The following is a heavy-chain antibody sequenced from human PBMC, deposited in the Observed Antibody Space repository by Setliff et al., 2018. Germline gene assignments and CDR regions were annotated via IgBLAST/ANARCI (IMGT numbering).Heavy chain of an antibody. CDR1: GGSITSGDYF. D-gene: IGHD3-22*01. CDR3: ARDGSYYDRGGNRTWFFDL. J-gene: IGHJ2*01. CDR2: IYYTGST. V-gene: IGHV4-31*03. Sequence: LSLTCTVSGGSITSGDYFWSWSRQLPGKGLEWIGYIYYTGSTHYNPSLKSRLTMSVDTSKNQFSLNLKSVTAADTAVYFCARDGSYYDRGGNRTWFFDLWGRGTLVTVSS.